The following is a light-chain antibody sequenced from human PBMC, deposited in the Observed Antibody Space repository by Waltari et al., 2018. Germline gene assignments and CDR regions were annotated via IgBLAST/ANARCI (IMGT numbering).Light chain of an antibody. V-gene: IGLV2-8*01. J-gene: IGLJ2*01. CDR3: ASFAGSNNL. Sequence: QSALTQPPSASGSPGQSVTISCTGTSTDIGVYNFFSWYQQHPGKAPKPLIYEVTERPSGVPDRFAGSKSGNPASLTVSGLQGEDEADYYCASFAGSNNLFGGGTKLTVL. CDR2: EVT. CDR1: STDIGVYNF.